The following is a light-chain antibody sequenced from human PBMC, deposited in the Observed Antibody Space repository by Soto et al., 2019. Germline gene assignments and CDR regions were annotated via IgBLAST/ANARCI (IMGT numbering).Light chain of an antibody. V-gene: IGLV2-14*01. CDR3: TSYTTTSTYV. Sequence: QSVLTQPASVSGSPGQSITISCTGTSSDVGGYDYVSWYQQYPGKAPKFMIYEVTNRPSGVSRRFSGSKSGNTASLTISGLQAEDEADYYCTSYTTTSTYVFGTGTKVTVL. CDR1: SSDVGGYDY. CDR2: EVT. J-gene: IGLJ1*01.